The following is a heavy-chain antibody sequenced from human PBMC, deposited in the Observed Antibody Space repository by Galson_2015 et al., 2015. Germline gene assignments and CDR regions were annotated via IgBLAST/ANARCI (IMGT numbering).Heavy chain of an antibody. CDR1: GFSLSTRGVG. J-gene: IGHJ5*02. CDR3: AHRRGYSYGLGRNWFDP. Sequence: PALVKPTQTLTLTCTFSGFSLSTRGVGVGWIRQPPGKALEWLALIYWDDDKRYSPSLKSRLTITKDTSKNQVVLTMTNMDPVDTATYYCAHRRGYSYGLGRNWFDPWGQGTLVTVSS. D-gene: IGHD5-18*01. V-gene: IGHV2-5*02. CDR2: IYWDDDK.